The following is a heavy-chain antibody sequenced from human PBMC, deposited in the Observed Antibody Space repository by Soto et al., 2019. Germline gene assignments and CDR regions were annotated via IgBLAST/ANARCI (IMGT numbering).Heavy chain of an antibody. Sequence: PSETLSLTCAVYGGSFIGYYWIFSRQPPLKWLEWIGEINHSGSTNYNPSLKSRVTISVDTSKNQFSLKLSSVTAADTAVYYCARAKNYDYVWGSYRFPSLLDYWGQGTLVTVSS. CDR2: INHSGST. CDR3: ARAKNYDYVWGSYRFPSLLDY. J-gene: IGHJ4*02. CDR1: GGSFIGYY. V-gene: IGHV4-34*01. D-gene: IGHD3-16*02.